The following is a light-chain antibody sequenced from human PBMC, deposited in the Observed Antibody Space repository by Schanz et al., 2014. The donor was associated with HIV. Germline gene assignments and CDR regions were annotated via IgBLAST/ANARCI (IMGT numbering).Light chain of an antibody. CDR1: QSISSY. Sequence: EIVLTQSPATLSLSPGERATLSCRASQSISSYLAWYQQKPGQAPRLLIYDASNRATGIPDRFSGSGSGTAFTLTISRLEPEDFAVYYCQHYGSSRWTFGQGTKVEIK. V-gene: IGKV3-20*01. J-gene: IGKJ1*01. CDR2: DAS. CDR3: QHYGSSRWT.